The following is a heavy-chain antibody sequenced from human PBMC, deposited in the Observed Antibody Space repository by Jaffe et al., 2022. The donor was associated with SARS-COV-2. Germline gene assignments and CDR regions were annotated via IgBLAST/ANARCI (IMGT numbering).Heavy chain of an antibody. CDR1: GFTFGDYA. CDR2: IRSKAYGGTT. J-gene: IGHJ4*02. Sequence: EVQLVESGGGLVKPGRSLRLSCTASGFTFGDYAMSWFRQAPGKGLEWVGFIRSKAYGGTTEYAASVKGRFTISRDDSKSIAYLQMNSLKTEDTAVYYCTRRVISSWFNGVDDYWGQGTLVTVSS. CDR3: TRRVISSWFNGVDDY. V-gene: IGHV3-49*05. D-gene: IGHD6-13*01.